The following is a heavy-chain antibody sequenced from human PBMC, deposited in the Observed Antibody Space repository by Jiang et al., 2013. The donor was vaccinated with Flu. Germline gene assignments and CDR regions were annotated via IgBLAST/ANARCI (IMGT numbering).Heavy chain of an antibody. CDR2: MYSNGNT. D-gene: IGHD6-13*01. CDR3: ARQGGGYN. Sequence: GLVKPSETLSLTCTVSGASVSSGNNYWTWIRQPPGKGLEWIGYMYSNGNTFYNPSLKSRVTISGDTSKNHFSLKLSSVTAADTAVYYCARQGGGYNWGQGTLVTVSS. CDR1: GASVSSGNNY. J-gene: IGHJ4*02. V-gene: IGHV4-61*03.